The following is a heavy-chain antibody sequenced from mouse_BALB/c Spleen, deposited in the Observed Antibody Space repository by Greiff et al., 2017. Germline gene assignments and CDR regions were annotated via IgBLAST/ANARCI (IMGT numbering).Heavy chain of an antibody. CDR3: AREKQGLAY. CDR2: IDPETGGT. V-gene: IGHV1-15*01. Sequence: QVQLKQSGAELVRPGASVTLSCKASGYTFTDYEMHWVKQTPVHGLEWIGAIDPETGGTAYNQKFKGKATLTADKSSSTVYMERRSLTSEDSAVYYCAREKQGLAYWGQGTLVTVSA. J-gene: IGHJ3*01. CDR1: GYTFTDYE. D-gene: IGHD4-1*01.